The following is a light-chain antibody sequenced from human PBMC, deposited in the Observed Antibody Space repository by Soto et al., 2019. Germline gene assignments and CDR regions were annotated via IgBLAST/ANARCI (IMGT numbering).Light chain of an antibody. CDR2: KVS. Sequence: DVVMTQSPISLPVTLGQPASISCRSSRSLVSSDGNTYLTWFHQRPGQSPRRLIYKVSSRDSGVPDRFSGSGSGTDFTLKISRVEAEDVGVYYCMQGTYRPPWTFGQGTKVEIK. CDR3: MQGTYRPPWT. V-gene: IGKV2-30*01. CDR1: RSLVSSDGNTY. J-gene: IGKJ1*01.